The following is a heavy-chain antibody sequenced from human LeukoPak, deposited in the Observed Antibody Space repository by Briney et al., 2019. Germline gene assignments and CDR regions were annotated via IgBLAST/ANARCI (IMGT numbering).Heavy chain of an antibody. J-gene: IGHJ6*03. D-gene: IGHD1-1*01. CDR2: IFHSGST. Sequence: PSETLSLTCTVSGGSITSGGYYWSWIRQPPGKGLEWIGYIFHSGSTSYDPSLKSRVTISVDRSKNQFPLKLSSVTAADTAVYFCARAAYTGHYYYMDVWGKGTTVTVSS. CDR1: GGSITSGGYY. V-gene: IGHV4-30-2*01. CDR3: ARAAYTGHYYYMDV.